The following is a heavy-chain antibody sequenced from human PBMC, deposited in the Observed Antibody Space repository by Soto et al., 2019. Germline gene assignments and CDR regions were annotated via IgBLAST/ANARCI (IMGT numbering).Heavy chain of an antibody. Sequence: QVQLQESGPRLVKPSQTLSLSCAVSGGSIISASYSWNWIRQSPGRGLEWIGHIYSSGSTYYNPSLKSRVSISVDTSNNQFSLKLTSVTAADTAVHFCAREDAARIERWFDAWGQGILVTVSS. V-gene: IGHV4-31*11. J-gene: IGHJ5*02. CDR1: GGSIISASYS. D-gene: IGHD6-6*01. CDR2: IYSSGST. CDR3: AREDAARIERWFDA.